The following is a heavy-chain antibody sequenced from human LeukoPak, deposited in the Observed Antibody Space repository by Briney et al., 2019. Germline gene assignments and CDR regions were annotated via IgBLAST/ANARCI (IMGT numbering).Heavy chain of an antibody. D-gene: IGHD2-8*01. J-gene: IGHJ4*02. CDR2: INTNTGNP. CDR1: GYTFTSNA. CDR3: ASFFCTSALCYYLDY. Sequence: RASVKVSCKASGYTFTSNALGWERQAPGQGLEWMGWINTNTGNPTYAQGFTGRFVFSLDTSDNTAYLQISSLQAEDTAVYSCASFFCTSALCYYLDYWGQGTLVTVSS. V-gene: IGHV7-4-1*02.